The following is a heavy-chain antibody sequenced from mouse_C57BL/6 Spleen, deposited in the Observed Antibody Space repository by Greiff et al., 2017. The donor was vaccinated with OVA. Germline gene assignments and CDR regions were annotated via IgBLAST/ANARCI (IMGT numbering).Heavy chain of an antibody. D-gene: IGHD2-3*01. J-gene: IGHJ2*01. CDR3: ARSERWLLPDY. CDR1: GYTFTSYD. Sequence: VKLMESGPELVKPGASVKLSCKASGYTFTSYDINWVKQRPGQGLEWIGWIYPRDGSTKYNEKFKGKATLTVDTSSSTAYMELHSLTSEDSAVYFCARSERWLLPDYWGQGTTLTVSS. CDR2: IYPRDGST. V-gene: IGHV1-85*01.